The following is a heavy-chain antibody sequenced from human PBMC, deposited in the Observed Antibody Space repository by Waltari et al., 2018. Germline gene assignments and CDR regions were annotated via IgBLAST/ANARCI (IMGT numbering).Heavy chain of an antibody. CDR3: ARGYRYDSSERFYLDY. CDR2: FIPLSGSQ. Sequence: QVHLAQSGAEVKRPGSSVTISCTASDLPLRRYPPSRVRQAPGQGLEWMGGFIPLSGSQIYTQKFQGRLTITADGSTRTTVMQLTNLRYEDTAVYFCARGYRYDSSERFYLDYWGQGTPVIVSS. V-gene: IGHV1-69*12. J-gene: IGHJ4*02. CDR1: DLPLRRYP. D-gene: IGHD3-16*02.